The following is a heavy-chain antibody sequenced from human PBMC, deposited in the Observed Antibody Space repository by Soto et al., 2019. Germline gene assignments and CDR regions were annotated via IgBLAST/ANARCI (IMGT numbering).Heavy chain of an antibody. Sequence: PSETLPLTWTVAGGSISSYDWSWIRQPPGKGLEWIGYIYYSGSTNYNPSLKSRVTISVDTSKNQFSLKLSSVTAADTAVYYCARDIMGTNYYYYGMDVWGQGTTVTVSS. CDR1: GGSISSYD. D-gene: IGHD2-8*01. J-gene: IGHJ6*02. CDR2: IYYSGST. CDR3: ARDIMGTNYYYYGMDV. V-gene: IGHV4-59*01.